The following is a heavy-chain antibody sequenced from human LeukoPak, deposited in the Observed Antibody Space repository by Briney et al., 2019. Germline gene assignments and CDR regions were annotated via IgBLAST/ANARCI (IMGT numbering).Heavy chain of an antibody. CDR2: VFYTGKT. CDR1: GGSVSTSDYY. J-gene: IGHJ4*02. CDR3: ARVFDS. V-gene: IGHV4-39*07. Sequence: PSEPLSLPCTVSGGSVSTSDYYWRWIRQSPVKGLEWIGDVFYTGKTTYNPSLRGRATISIDTSKNQFSLKLTYVTAADSAVYYCARVFDSWGQGTLVTVSS.